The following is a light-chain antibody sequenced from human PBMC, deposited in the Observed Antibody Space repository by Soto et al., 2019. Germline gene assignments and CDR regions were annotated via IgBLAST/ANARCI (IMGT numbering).Light chain of an antibody. V-gene: IGKV3-15*01. CDR3: QQSTFLLWP. Sequence: RATLCCRASQSVSSNLAWYQQKPGQAPRLLIYGASTRATGIPARFSGSGSGTEFTLIISSLQAEDSAVYYCQQSTFLLWPFGQG. J-gene: IGKJ1*01. CDR2: GAS. CDR1: QSVSSN.